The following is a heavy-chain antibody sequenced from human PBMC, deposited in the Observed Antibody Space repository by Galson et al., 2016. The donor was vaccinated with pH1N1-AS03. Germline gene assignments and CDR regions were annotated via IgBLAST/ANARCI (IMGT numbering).Heavy chain of an antibody. CDR2: VRSKTDGATS. D-gene: IGHD1-7*01. V-gene: IGHV3-15*01. J-gene: IGHJ6*02. CDR1: GFTFSNAW. Sequence: SLRLSCAASGFTFSNAWMSWVRQAPGKGLEWVGRVRSKTDGATSDYAAPVKGRFTISRDDSKNTLFLQMNSMKTEDTGVYYCSAENWNSKVFYGMDVWGHGTTVTVSS. CDR3: SAENWNSKVFYGMDV.